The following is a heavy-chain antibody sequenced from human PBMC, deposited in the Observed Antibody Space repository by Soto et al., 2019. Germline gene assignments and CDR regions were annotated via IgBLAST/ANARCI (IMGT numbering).Heavy chain of an antibody. V-gene: IGHV4-31*03. J-gene: IGHJ4*02. D-gene: IGHD1-26*01. Sequence: QVQLQESGPGLVKPSQTLSLTCTVSGGSISSGGYYWSWIRQHPGKGLEWIGYIYYSGSTYYNPSLKSRVTISVATSNNQFSLKLSSVTAADTAVYYCARGGGSYYATGNFDYWGQGTLVTVSS. CDR2: IYYSGST. CDR3: ARGGGSYYATGNFDY. CDR1: GGSISSGGYY.